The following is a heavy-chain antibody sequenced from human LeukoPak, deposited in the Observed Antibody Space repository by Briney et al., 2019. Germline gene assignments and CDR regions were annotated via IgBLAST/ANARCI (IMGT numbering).Heavy chain of an antibody. CDR3: ARHRRGYSYFWYYGMDV. D-gene: IGHD5-18*01. CDR1: GGSISSGGYY. J-gene: IGHJ6*02. V-gene: IGHV4-61*08. Sequence: KSSQTLSLTRTVSGGSISSGGYYWSWIRQPPGKGLEWYVYFYYSGSTNYNPSLKSRVTISVDTSKNQFYLKLSSVTAADTAVYYCARHRRGYSYFWYYGMDVWGQGTTVTVSS. CDR2: FYYSGST.